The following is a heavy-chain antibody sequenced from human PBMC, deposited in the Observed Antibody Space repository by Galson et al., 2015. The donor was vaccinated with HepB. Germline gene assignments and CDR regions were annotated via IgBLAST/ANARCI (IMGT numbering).Heavy chain of an antibody. J-gene: IGHJ4*02. Sequence: SLRLSCAASGFTFSRSPMHWVRQAPGKGLEWVAVISYEGKNKFYADSVKDRFTISRDNSNNTLYLQMNSLRAEDTALYYCGRALTTVTTDIRDFWGQGILVTVSS. CDR1: GFTFSRSP. V-gene: IGHV3-30*04. CDR2: ISYEGKNK. D-gene: IGHD4-17*01. CDR3: GRALTTVTTDIRDF.